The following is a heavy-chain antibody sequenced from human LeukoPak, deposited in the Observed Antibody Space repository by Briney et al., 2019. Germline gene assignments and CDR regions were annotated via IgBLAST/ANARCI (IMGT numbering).Heavy chain of an antibody. V-gene: IGHV4-34*01. CDR1: GGSFSGYS. Sequence: SETLSLTCAVYGGSFSGYSWNWIRQPPVKGLEWIGEINHSGGTNYNPSLKSRVTISVDTSKKQFSLKLSSVTAADTAVYYCARDQATVTYNWFDPWGQGTLVTVSS. D-gene: IGHD4-11*01. CDR2: INHSGGT. J-gene: IGHJ5*02. CDR3: ARDQATVTYNWFDP.